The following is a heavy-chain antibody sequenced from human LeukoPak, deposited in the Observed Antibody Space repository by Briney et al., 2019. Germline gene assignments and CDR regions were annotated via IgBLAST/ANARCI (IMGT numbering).Heavy chain of an antibody. CDR2: IYYSGTT. J-gene: IGHJ6*02. CDR3: ARVKGYGDYSYSYYYAMDV. Sequence: SETLSLTCTVSGGSISRYYWSWLRQPPGKGLEWLGYIYYSGTTNYNPSLKSRVTISVDTSKNQFSLKLSSVTAADTAVYYCARVKGYGDYSYSYYYAMDVWGQGTTVTVSS. V-gene: IGHV4-59*01. CDR1: GGSISRYY. D-gene: IGHD4-17*01.